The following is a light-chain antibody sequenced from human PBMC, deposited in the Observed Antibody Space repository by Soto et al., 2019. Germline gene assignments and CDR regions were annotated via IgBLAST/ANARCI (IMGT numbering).Light chain of an antibody. J-gene: IGLJ2*01. CDR3: CSYGGGRTPLG. Sequence: QSVLTQPRSVSGSPGQSVTISCTGSRSDVGGYKYVSWYQQFPGKAPKLIIYDVAKRPSGVPGRFSGSKSCNTASLTISGLQAEDEGDYYCCSYGGGRTPLGFGGGTKVTVL. CDR2: DVA. V-gene: IGLV2-11*01. CDR1: RSDVGGYKY.